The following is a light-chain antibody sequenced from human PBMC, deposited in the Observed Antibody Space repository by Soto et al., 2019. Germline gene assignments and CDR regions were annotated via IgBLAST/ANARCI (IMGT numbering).Light chain of an antibody. Sequence: DIQMTQSPSSLSASVGDRVTISCRASQIISNYSNWYQQKPGTAPRLLISRASSVKSGVPPRFSGSRCWSDFTLTISSLRPEDIATYFCQQSYTSPPWTFGQGTKVEVK. CDR3: QQSYTSPPWT. J-gene: IGKJ1*01. V-gene: IGKV1-39*01. CDR1: QIISNY. CDR2: RAS.